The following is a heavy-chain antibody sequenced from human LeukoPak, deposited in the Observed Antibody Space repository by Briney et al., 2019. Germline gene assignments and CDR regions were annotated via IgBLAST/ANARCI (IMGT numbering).Heavy chain of an antibody. CDR2: ISGSGGST. Sequence: LGGSLRLSCAASGFTFSSYAMTWVRQAPGKGLEWVSAISGSGGSTYYADSVKGRFTISRDSSKNKMYLQMDSLRAEDTAVYYCAKGVGTKLRYYFDYWGQGFLVTVSS. J-gene: IGHJ4*02. CDR1: GFTFSSYA. D-gene: IGHD1-26*01. CDR3: AKGVGTKLRYYFDY. V-gene: IGHV3-23*01.